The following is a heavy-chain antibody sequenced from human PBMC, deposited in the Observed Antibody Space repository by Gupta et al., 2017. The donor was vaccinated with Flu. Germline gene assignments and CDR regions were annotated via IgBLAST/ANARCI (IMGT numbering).Heavy chain of an antibody. D-gene: IGHD6-19*01. Sequence: GRHWVRQAPGKGLEWVSLISFDGGSKYYADSVKGRFTISRDNSKNTLYLQMNSLRAEDTAVYYCANGWYSFDNWGQGTLVTVSS. CDR1: G. CDR3: ANGWYSFDN. V-gene: IGHV3-30*18. CDR2: ISFDGGSK. J-gene: IGHJ4*02.